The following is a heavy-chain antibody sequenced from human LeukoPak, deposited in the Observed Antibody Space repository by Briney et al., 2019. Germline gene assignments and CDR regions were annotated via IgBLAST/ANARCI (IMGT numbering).Heavy chain of an antibody. CDR3: ATATSVRGVIPYYFDF. Sequence: PGGSLSLSCAASGFTVSSNDVSWVRQAPGKGLEWVSLIYSGGSTYYADSAKGRFTISRDNSKNTLYLQMNSLRAEDTAVYYCATATSVRGVIPYYFDFWGQGTLVTVSS. CDR2: IYSGGST. V-gene: IGHV3-66*01. CDR1: GFTVSSND. D-gene: IGHD3-10*01. J-gene: IGHJ4*02.